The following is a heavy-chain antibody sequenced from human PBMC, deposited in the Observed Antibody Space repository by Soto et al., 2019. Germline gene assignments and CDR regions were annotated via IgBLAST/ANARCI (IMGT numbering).Heavy chain of an antibody. D-gene: IGHD4-17*01. CDR1: GGSINSGGYY. Sequence: QVQLQESGPGLVKPSQTLSLTCTVSGGSINSGGYYWSWIRQHPGKGLEWIGSIYYSGKTYYSPSLKSRVTISVDTSKNHFSLRLSSLTAADTAVYYCARDPSYGDYSYYGMDVWGQGTRSPSP. J-gene: IGHJ6*02. CDR3: ARDPSYGDYSYYGMDV. V-gene: IGHV4-31*03. CDR2: IYYSGKT.